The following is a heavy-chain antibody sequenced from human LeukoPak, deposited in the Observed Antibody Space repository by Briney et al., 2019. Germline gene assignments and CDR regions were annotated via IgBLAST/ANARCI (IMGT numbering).Heavy chain of an antibody. Sequence: PGGSLRLSCTASGFTFSSYAMSWVRQAPGKGLEWVSPISANGRASYYVDSVKGRFTISRDNSKNTLYLQMNSLRAEDTALYFCAKKAQYNGNYPLDYWGQGTLVTVSS. CDR3: AKKAQYNGNYPLDY. CDR2: ISANGRAS. D-gene: IGHD1-26*01. CDR1: GFTFSSYA. J-gene: IGHJ4*02. V-gene: IGHV3-23*01.